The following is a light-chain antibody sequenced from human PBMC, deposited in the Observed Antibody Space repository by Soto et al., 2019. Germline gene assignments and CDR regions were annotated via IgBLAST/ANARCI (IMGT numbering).Light chain of an antibody. J-gene: IGLJ1*01. CDR3: SSYAGSNTDYV. V-gene: IGLV2-8*01. CDR1: SSDVGGYNY. CDR2: EVN. Sequence: QSVLTQPPSASGPPGQSVTISCTGTSSDVGGYNYVSWYQQHPGKVPKLLIYEVNKRPSGVPDRFSGSKSGNTASLTVSGLQAEDEADYYCSSYAGSNTDYVFGTGTK.